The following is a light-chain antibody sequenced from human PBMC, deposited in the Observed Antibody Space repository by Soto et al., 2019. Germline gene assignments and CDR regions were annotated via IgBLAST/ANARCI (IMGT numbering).Light chain of an antibody. Sequence: EIVLTQSPGTLSLSPGERATLSCRASQSVSSCLAWYQQKPGQAPRLLIYDASNRATGIPARFSGSGSGTDFTLTISSLEPEDFAVYYCQQRSNWPPSITFGQGTRLEIK. CDR3: QQRSNWPPSIT. V-gene: IGKV3-11*01. J-gene: IGKJ5*01. CDR2: DAS. CDR1: QSVSSC.